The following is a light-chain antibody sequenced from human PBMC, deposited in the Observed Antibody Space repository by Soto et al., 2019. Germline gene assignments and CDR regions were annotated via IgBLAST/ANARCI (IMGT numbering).Light chain of an antibody. CDR2: AAS. V-gene: IGKV1-39*01. J-gene: IGKJ2*01. CDR3: QQSYSTPPGT. CDR1: RSISSY. Sequence: DIQMTQSPSSLSASVGDRVTITCRASRSISSYLNWYQQKPGKAPKLLIYAASSLQSGVPSRFSGSGSGTDFTLTISSLQPEDFATYYCQQSYSTPPGTFGQGTKLEIK.